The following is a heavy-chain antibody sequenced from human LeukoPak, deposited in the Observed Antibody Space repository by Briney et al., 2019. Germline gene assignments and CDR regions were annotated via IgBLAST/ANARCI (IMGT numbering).Heavy chain of an antibody. CDR1: GGSISSGDYY. D-gene: IGHD6-19*01. CDR3: ARVEYSSGWNNWFDP. Sequence: SETLSLTCTVSGGSISSGDYYWSWIRQPPGKGLEWIGYIYYSGSTYYNPSLKSRVTISVDTSKNQFSLKLSSVTAADTAVYYCARVEYSSGWNNWFDPWGQGTLVTVSS. J-gene: IGHJ5*02. CDR2: IYYSGST. V-gene: IGHV4-30-4*01.